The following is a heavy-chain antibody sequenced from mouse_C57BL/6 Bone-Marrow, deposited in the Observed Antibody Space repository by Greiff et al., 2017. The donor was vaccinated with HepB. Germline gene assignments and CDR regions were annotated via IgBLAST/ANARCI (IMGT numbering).Heavy chain of an antibody. Sequence: QVQLQQSGAELVRPGTSVKVSCKASGYAFTNYLIEWVKQRPGQGLEWIGVINPGSGGTNYNEKFKGKATLTADKSSSTAYMQLSSLTSEDSAVYFCARVGIYWGQGTSVTVSS. CDR3: ARVGIY. V-gene: IGHV1-54*01. J-gene: IGHJ4*01. CDR1: GYAFTNYL. CDR2: INPGSGGT.